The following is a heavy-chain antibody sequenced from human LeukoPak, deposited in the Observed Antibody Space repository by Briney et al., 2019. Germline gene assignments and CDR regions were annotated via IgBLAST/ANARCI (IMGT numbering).Heavy chain of an antibody. CDR3: ARGVLVYRETFDY. Sequence: GGSLRLSCAASGFTFGSYSMNWVRQAPGKGLEWVANIKHDGSEKYYVDSVKGRFTISRDNAKNSLYLQMNSLRAEDTAVYYCARGVLVYRETFDYWGQGTLVTVSS. CDR1: GFTFGSYS. V-gene: IGHV3-7*01. D-gene: IGHD6-6*01. J-gene: IGHJ4*02. CDR2: IKHDGSEK.